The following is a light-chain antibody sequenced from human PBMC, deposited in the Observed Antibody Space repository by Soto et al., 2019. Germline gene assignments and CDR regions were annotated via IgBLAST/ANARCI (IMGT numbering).Light chain of an antibody. CDR3: QSYDSSLSVV. CDR2: GNS. CDR1: SSNIGAGYD. J-gene: IGLJ2*01. V-gene: IGLV1-40*01. Sequence: QSVLTQPPSVSGAPGQRVTISCTGSSSNIGAGYDVHWYQQLPGTAPKRLMYGNSNRPSGVPDRFSGSKSGTSASLAITGLRAEDEADYYCQSYDSSLSVVFGGGTKLTVL.